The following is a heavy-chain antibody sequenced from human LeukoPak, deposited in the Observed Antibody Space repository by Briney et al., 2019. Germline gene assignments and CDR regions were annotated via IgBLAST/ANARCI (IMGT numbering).Heavy chain of an antibody. CDR3: AKGPYSGSQLLDY. CDR1: GFTFSSHA. D-gene: IGHD1-26*01. Sequence: PGGSLRLSCAASGFTFSSHAMSWVRQAPGKGLEWVSGISGSGGSTYYANSVKGRFTISRDNSKNTLYLQMNSLRAEDTAVYYCAKGPYSGSQLLDYWGQGTLVTVSS. CDR2: ISGSGGST. J-gene: IGHJ4*02. V-gene: IGHV3-23*01.